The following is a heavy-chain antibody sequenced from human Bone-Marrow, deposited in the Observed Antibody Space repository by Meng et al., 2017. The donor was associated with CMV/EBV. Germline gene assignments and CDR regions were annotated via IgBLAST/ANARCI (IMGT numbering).Heavy chain of an antibody. D-gene: IGHD3-10*01. CDR1: GFTFSSYA. CDR3: ARDSYYYGSGEGYYYYYGMEV. J-gene: IGHJ6*02. V-gene: IGHV3-30-3*01. CDR2: ISYDGSNK. Sequence: GESLKISCAASGFTFSSYAMHWVRQAPGKGLEWVTVISYDGSNKYYADSVKGRFTISRDNSKNTLYLQMNSLRAEDKAVYYCARDSYYYGSGEGYYYYYGMEVWGQWTMVHVSS.